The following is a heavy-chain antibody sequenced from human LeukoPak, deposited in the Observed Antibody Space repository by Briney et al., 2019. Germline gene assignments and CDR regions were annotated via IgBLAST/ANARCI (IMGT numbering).Heavy chain of an antibody. Sequence: GGSLRLSCAASGFTFSDYYMSWIRQAPGKGLEWVSYISSSGSTIYYADSVKGRFTISRDNAKNSLYLQMNSLRTEDTAVYYCATTDFGVGRPEDAFDIWGQGTVVTVSS. CDR3: ATTDFGVGRPEDAFDI. J-gene: IGHJ3*02. CDR1: GFTFSDYY. CDR2: ISSSGSTI. V-gene: IGHV3-11*04. D-gene: IGHD3-3*01.